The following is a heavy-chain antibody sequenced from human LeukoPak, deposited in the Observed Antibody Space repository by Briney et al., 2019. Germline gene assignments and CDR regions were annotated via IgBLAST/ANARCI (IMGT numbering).Heavy chain of an antibody. D-gene: IGHD1-26*01. J-gene: IGHJ4*02. Sequence: GGSLRPSCAASGFTFSSYWMSWVRQAPGKGLEWVANIKQDGSEKYYVDSVKGRFTISRDNAKNSLYLQMNSLRAEDTAVYYCARDSGGELPAHYFDYWGQGTLVTVSS. CDR2: IKQDGSEK. CDR3: ARDSGGELPAHYFDY. V-gene: IGHV3-7*01. CDR1: GFTFSSYW.